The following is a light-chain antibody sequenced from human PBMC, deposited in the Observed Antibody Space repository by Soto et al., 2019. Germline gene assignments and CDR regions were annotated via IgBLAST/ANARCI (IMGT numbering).Light chain of an antibody. CDR2: EVR. J-gene: IGLJ2*01. V-gene: IGLV2-8*01. Sequence: QSVLTQPPSASGSPGQSDTISCTGTSSDIGSYNFVSWYQQHPGKAPKVMLYEVRKRPSGVPDRFSGSKSGNTASLTVSGLQADDEADYYCTSYAGGNILVFGGGTKLTVL. CDR1: SSDIGSYNF. CDR3: TSYAGGNILV.